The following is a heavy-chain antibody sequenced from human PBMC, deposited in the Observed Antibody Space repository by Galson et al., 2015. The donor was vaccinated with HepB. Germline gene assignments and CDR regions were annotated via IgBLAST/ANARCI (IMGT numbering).Heavy chain of an antibody. Sequence: SVKVSCKASGGTFSSYAISWVRQAPGQGLEWMGGIIPIFGTANYAQKFQGRVTITADESTSTAYMELSSLRSEDTAVYYCARGLSHQLLPPLYDAFDIWGQGTMVTVSS. CDR1: GGTFSSYA. J-gene: IGHJ3*02. D-gene: IGHD2-2*01. CDR3: ARGLSHQLLPPLYDAFDI. CDR2: IIPIFGTA. V-gene: IGHV1-69*13.